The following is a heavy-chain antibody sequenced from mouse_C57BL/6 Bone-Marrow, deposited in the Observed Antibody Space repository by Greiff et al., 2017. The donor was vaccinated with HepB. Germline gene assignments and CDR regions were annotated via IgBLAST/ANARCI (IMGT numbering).Heavy chain of an antibody. V-gene: IGHV5-17*01. CDR1: GFTFSDYG. J-gene: IGHJ2*01. D-gene: IGHD1-1*01. CDR3: ARRYYGSSPLDY. CDR2: ISSGSSTI. Sequence: EVQVVESGGGLVKPGGSLKLSCAASGFTFSDYGMHWVRQAPEKGLEWVAYISSGSSTIYYADTVKGRFTISRDNAKNTLFLQMTSLRSEDTAMYYCARRYYGSSPLDYWGQGTTLTVSS.